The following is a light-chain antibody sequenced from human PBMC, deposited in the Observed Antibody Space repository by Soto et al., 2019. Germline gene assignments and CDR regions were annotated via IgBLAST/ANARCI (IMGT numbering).Light chain of an antibody. Sequence: DIVMTQSPLSLAVTPGEPASISCRSSQSLLHSNGHNFLDWYLQKPGQSPQLLVYLGSNRASGVTAWVSAGGFGTDFTLDISSVEVGEVGVYYCMQSLRTPPAFGQETQLEIK. CDR3: MQSLRTPPA. CDR2: LGS. CDR1: QSLLHSNGHNF. V-gene: IGKV2-28*01. J-gene: IGKJ2*01.